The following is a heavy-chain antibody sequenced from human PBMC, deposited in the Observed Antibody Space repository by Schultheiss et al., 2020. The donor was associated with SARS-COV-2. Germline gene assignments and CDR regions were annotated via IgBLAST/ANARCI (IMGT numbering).Heavy chain of an antibody. Sequence: GGSLRLSCAASGFTFSSYWMHWVRQAPGKGLVWVSRINSDGSSTSYADSVKGRFTISRDNAKNTLYLQMNSLRAEDTAVYYCARDRDTAMGGRYYGMDVWGQGTTVTVSS. D-gene: IGHD5-18*01. V-gene: IGHV3-74*01. J-gene: IGHJ6*02. CDR3: ARDRDTAMGGRYYGMDV. CDR2: INSDGSST. CDR1: GFTFSSYW.